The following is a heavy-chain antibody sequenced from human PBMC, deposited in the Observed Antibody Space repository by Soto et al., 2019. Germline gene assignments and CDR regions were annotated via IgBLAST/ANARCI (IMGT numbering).Heavy chain of an antibody. CDR1: GYTFTGYY. Sequence: GASVKVSCKASGYTFTGYYMHWVRQAPGQGLEWMGWINPNSGGTNYAQKFQGRVTMTRDTSISTAYMELSRLRSDDTAVYCCARTVTRGYYGMDVWGQGTTVTVSS. D-gene: IGHD4-4*01. V-gene: IGHV1-2*02. CDR2: INPNSGGT. CDR3: ARTVTRGYYGMDV. J-gene: IGHJ6*02.